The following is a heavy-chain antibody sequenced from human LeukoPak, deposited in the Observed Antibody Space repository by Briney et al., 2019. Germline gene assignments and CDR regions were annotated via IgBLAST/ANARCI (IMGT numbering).Heavy chain of an antibody. V-gene: IGHV4-39*07. CDR2: IYYSGST. D-gene: IGHD5-18*01. CDR1: GFPFSDYW. Sequence: PGGSLRLSCAASGFPFSDYWMDWVRQAPGKGMEWIGSIYYSGSTYYNPSLKSRVTISVDTSKNQFSLKLSSVTAADTAVYYCARELVDTAMEETTELFDYWGQGTLVSVSS. CDR3: ARELVDTAMEETTELFDY. J-gene: IGHJ4*02.